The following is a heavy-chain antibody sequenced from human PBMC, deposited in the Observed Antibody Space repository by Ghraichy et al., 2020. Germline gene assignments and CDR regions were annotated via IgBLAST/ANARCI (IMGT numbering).Heavy chain of an antibody. CDR1: GFTFSSYW. D-gene: IGHD3-10*01. CDR3: AREFETGSGSYLSGANYGMDV. J-gene: IGHJ6*02. CDR2: IKQDGSEK. V-gene: IGHV3-7*03. Sequence: GGSLRLSCAASGFTFSSYWMSWVRQAPGKGLEWVANIKQDGSEKYYVDSVKGRFTISRDNAKNSLYLQMNSLRAEDTAVYYCAREFETGSGSYLSGANYGMDVWGQGTTVTVSS.